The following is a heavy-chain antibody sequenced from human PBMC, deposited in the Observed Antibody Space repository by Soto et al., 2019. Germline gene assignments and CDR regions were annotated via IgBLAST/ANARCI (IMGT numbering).Heavy chain of an antibody. D-gene: IGHD3-10*01. Sequence: QVQLVQSGAELKKPGSSVKVSCKASGDTFSFYTINWVRQAPGLGLEWMGRVNPILSMSNYAQKFQGRVTVTADKSTIPAYMELRSLRSEDTAFYYCATSYGSGYRAFDYWGQGALVTVSS. CDR3: ATSYGSGYRAFDY. CDR1: GDTFSFYT. CDR2: VNPILSMS. J-gene: IGHJ4*02. V-gene: IGHV1-69*02.